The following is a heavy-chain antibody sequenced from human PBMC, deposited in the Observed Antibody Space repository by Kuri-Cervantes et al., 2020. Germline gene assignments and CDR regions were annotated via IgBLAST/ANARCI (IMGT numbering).Heavy chain of an antibody. CDR3: TTGLDYDFWSGLGDV. CDR2: ISSSGSTI. CDR1: GFTFSDYY. J-gene: IGHJ6*04. V-gene: IGHV3-11*01. Sequence: GESLKISCAASGFTFSDYYMSWIRQAPGKGLEWVSYISSSGSTIYYADSVKGRFTISRDNAKNSLYLQMNSLKTEDTAVYYCTTGLDYDFWSGLGDVWGKGTTVTVSS. D-gene: IGHD3-3*01.